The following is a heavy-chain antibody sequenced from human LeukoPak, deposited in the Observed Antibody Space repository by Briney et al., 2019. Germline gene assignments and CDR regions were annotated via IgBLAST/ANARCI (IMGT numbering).Heavy chain of an antibody. CDR2: INSGGSII. CDR3: AREGTNWPNEIDC. D-gene: IGHD1-1*01. Sequence: GGSLRLSCAASGFTFSSFEMNWVRQAPGKGLEWDSYINSGGSIIYYADSVKGRFTISRDNAKNSLYLQLNSLRAEDTALYYCAREGTNWPNEIDCWGQGTLVTVSS. J-gene: IGHJ4*02. CDR1: GFTFSSFE. V-gene: IGHV3-48*03.